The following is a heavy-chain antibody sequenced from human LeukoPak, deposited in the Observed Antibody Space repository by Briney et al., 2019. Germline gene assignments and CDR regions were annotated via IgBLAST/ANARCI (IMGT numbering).Heavy chain of an antibody. V-gene: IGHV1-2*02. J-gene: IGHJ6*03. D-gene: IGHD3-16*01. Sequence: EASVKVSCKASGYTFTGYYMHWVRQAPGQGLEWMGWINPNSGGTNYAQKFQGRVTMTRDTSISTAYMELSSLSSVTAADTAVYYCARLRGFGSYSYMDVWGKGTAVTVSS. CDR3: ARLRGFGSYSYMDV. CDR2: INPNSGGT. CDR1: GYTFTGYY.